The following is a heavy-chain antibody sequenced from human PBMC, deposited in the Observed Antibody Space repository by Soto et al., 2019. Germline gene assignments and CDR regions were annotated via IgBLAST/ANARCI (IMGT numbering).Heavy chain of an antibody. J-gene: IGHJ4*02. CDR3: ARDSFPPYSSSSKGFDY. Sequence: PSETLSLPCTASAGSIRSYYRNWIRHPSGKGLEWIASLDYSGTTNYTPSLKSRITTSVDPSKKQFSLKMRSVTAADTAVYYCARDSFPPYSSSSKGFDYWGQGSLVTVSS. D-gene: IGHD6-6*01. CDR1: AGSIRSYY. CDR2: LDYSGTT. V-gene: IGHV4-59*01.